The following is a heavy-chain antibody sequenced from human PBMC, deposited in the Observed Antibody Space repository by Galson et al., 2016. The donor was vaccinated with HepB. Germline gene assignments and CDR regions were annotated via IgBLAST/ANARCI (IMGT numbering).Heavy chain of an antibody. V-gene: IGHV3-30*18. CDR3: AKDRRGSGPYYDFWSDYFPAN. D-gene: IGHD3-3*01. Sequence: SLRLSCAASGFIFGSSGMHWVRQAPGEGLEWVAVLSYDGTNKQYGDSVKGRFTISRDKSKNTLYLDMSSLRTEDTAVYYCAKDRRGSGPYYDFWSDYFPANWGQGTLVTVSS. CDR1: GFIFGSSG. CDR2: LSYDGTNK. J-gene: IGHJ4*02.